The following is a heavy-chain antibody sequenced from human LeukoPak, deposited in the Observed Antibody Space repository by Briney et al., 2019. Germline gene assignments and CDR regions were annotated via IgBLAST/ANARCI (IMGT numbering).Heavy chain of an antibody. CDR2: ITSNSNNI. CDR3: ASSGNYYAFDS. Sequence: PGGSLRLSCAASGFTFSSYAMSWVRQAPGKGLEWVSAITSNSNNIAYADSVKGRFTVSRDNAKNSLYLQMNSLGTEDTALYYCASSGNYYAFDSWGQGTLVTVSS. V-gene: IGHV3-9*01. J-gene: IGHJ4*02. D-gene: IGHD1-26*01. CDR1: GFTFSSYA.